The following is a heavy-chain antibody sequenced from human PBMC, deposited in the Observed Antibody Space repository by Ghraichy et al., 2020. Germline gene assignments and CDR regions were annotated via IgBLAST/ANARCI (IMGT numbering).Heavy chain of an antibody. V-gene: IGHV4-61*03. Sequence: SETLSLTCTVSGGSVSSGSYYWNWIRQSPGKGLEWIGYIYYSGSTYYNPSLKSRVTISLDASKNHFSLKLNSVTAADTVVYYCARGLEWVVTWIDPWGQGTLVTVSS. CDR3: ARGLEWVVTWIDP. CDR1: GGSVSSGSYY. D-gene: IGHD4-23*01. J-gene: IGHJ5*02. CDR2: IYYSGST.